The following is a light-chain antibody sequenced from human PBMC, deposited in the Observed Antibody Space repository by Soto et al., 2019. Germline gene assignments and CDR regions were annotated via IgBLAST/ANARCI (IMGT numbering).Light chain of an antibody. CDR2: GAS. Sequence: ENVLTQSPGTLSLSPGEIATLSCRASQSVSSSYLAWYQHKPGQAPRLLIYGASSRATGIPDRFSGSASGTDFTLTISRLEPEDFAVYYCQQYGSSPPTFGQGTKVEIK. CDR3: QQYGSSPPT. V-gene: IGKV3-20*01. CDR1: QSVSSSY. J-gene: IGKJ1*01.